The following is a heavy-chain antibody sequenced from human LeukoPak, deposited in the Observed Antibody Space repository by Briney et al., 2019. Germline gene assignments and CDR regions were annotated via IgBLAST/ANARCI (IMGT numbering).Heavy chain of an antibody. CDR1: GGSISSYY. CDR3: ARHSALLWFGELYGWFDP. J-gene: IGHJ5*02. CDR2: IYYSGST. V-gene: IGHV4-59*08. Sequence: SETLSLTYTVSGGSISSYYWSWIRQPPGKGLEWIGYIYYSGSTNYNPSLKSRVTISVDTSKNQFSLKLSSVTAADTAVYYCARHSALLWFGELYGWFDPWGQGTLVTVSS. D-gene: IGHD3-10*01.